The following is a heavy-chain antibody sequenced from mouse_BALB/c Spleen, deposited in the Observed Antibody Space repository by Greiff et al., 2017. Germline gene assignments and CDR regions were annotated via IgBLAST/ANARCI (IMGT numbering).Heavy chain of an antibody. CDR2: INSNGGST. Sequence: EVQLLESGAGLVQPGGSLKLSCAASGFTFSSYGMSWVRQTPDKSLELVATINSNGGSTYYPDNVKGRFTISRDNAKNTLCLQMSILKTEDTAMYDCAGEDSGTDWYLDVWGEGTTVTVSS. J-gene: IGHJ1*01. D-gene: IGHD4-1*01. CDR3: AGEDSGTDWYLDV. V-gene: IGHV5-6-3*01. CDR1: GFTFSSYG.